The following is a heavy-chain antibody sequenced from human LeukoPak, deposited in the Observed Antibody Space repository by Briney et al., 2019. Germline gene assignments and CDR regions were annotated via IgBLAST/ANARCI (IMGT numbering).Heavy chain of an antibody. CDR3: ARASGPFDY. V-gene: IGHV3-33*01. CDR2: IWNDGSNK. CDR1: GFTFSTYG. D-gene: IGHD3-10*01. Sequence: GGSLSLSCAASGFTFSTYGMHWVRQAPGKGLEWVAVIWNDGSNKYYADSVKGRFTISRDNSKSTLYLQMNSLRAEDTAVYSCARASGPFDYWGQGTLVTVSS. J-gene: IGHJ4*02.